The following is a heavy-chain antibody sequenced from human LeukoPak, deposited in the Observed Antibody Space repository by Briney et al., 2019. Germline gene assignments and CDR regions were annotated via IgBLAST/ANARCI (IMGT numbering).Heavy chain of an antibody. CDR3: ARGARKGDDYGGFFDY. CDR1: GFSFSRYA. CDR2: ISYDGSYK. Sequence: QPGGSLRLSCAASGFSFSRYAVHWVRQAPGKGLDWVVVISYDGSYKYYADSVKGRFTISRDNSKNTLFLQMNSLSPEDTAVYYCARGARKGDDYGGFFDYWGQGTLVTVSS. J-gene: IGHJ4*02. D-gene: IGHD4-23*01. V-gene: IGHV3-30*04.